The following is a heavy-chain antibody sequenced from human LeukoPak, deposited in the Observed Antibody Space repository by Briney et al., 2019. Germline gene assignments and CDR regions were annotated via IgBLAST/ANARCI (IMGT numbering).Heavy chain of an antibody. CDR3: ARAGGYRGYDNDAFDI. Sequence: ASVKVSCKAPGYTFTGYYMHWVRQAPGQGLEWMGWIKPNSGGTNYAQKFQGRVTMTRDTSISTAYMELSRLRSDDTAVYYCARAGGYRGYDNDAFDIWGQGTMVTVSS. D-gene: IGHD5-12*01. CDR2: IKPNSGGT. J-gene: IGHJ3*02. V-gene: IGHV1-2*02. CDR1: GYTFTGYY.